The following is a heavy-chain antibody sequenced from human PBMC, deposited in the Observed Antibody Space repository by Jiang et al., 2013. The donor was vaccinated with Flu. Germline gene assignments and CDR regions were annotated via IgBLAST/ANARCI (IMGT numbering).Heavy chain of an antibody. CDR3: ARVQTGTGAFDI. V-gene: IGHV1-2*04. Sequence: QLVESGAEVKKPGASVKVSRKASGYTFSGFYIHWVRQAPGQGLEWMGWINPDSGGTSYAQKFQDWVTMTRDTSINTAYMELSRLRSDDTAVYYCARVQTGTGAFDIWGQGTMVTVSS. CDR1: GYTFSGFY. J-gene: IGHJ3*02. CDR2: INPDSGGT. D-gene: IGHD1-1*01.